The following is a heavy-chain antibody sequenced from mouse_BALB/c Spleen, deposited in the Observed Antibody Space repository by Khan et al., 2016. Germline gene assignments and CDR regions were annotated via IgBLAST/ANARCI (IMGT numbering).Heavy chain of an antibody. D-gene: IGHD2-13*01. J-gene: IGHJ3*01. Sequence: QVQLKQSGPSLVQPSQSLSITCTVSGFSLTTYVVHWVRQSPGQGLEWLGVIWRGGSTDYNAAFMSRLRITKDNSKSQVFFKLNSLQADDTAIYYCAKVDYDDSGGAGFAYWGQGSLVTVSA. V-gene: IGHV2-5-1*01. CDR3: AKVDYDDSGGAGFAY. CDR1: GFSLTTYV. CDR2: IWRGGST.